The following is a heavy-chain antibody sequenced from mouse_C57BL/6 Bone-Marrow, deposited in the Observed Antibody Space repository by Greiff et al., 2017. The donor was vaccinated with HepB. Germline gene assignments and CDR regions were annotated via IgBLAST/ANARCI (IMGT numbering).Heavy chain of an antibody. CDR1: GFTFSSYA. CDR3: ARESTYYDGSRGFAY. CDR2: ISDGGSYT. J-gene: IGHJ3*01. D-gene: IGHD1-1*01. Sequence: EVMLVESGGGLVKPGGSLKLSCAASGFTFSSYAMSWVRQTPEKRLEWVATISDGGSYTYYPDNVKGRFTISRDNAKNNLYLQMSHLKSEDTAMYYCARESTYYDGSRGFAYWGQGTLVTVSA. V-gene: IGHV5-4*01.